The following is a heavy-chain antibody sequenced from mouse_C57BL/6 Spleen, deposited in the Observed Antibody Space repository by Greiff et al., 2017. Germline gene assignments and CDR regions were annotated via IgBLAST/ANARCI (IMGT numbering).Heavy chain of an antibody. CDR3: ARYKSSSYGHYYAMDY. D-gene: IGHD1-1*01. V-gene: IGHV7-3*01. Sequence: EVKLVESGGGLVQPGGSLSLSCAASGFTFTDYYMSWVRQPPGKALEWLGFIRNKANGYTTEYSASVKGRFTISRDNSQSILYLQMNALRAEDSAKYDSARYKSSSYGHYYAMDYWGQGTSVTVSS. CDR2: IRNKANGYTT. CDR1: GFTFTDYY. J-gene: IGHJ4*01.